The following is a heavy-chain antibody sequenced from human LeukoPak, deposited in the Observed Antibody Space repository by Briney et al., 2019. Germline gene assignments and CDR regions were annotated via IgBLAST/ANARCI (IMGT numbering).Heavy chain of an antibody. D-gene: IGHD3-22*01. V-gene: IGHV4-31*03. CDR2: TYYSGST. CDR3: ARARYYYDSSADGWFDP. J-gene: IGHJ5*02. Sequence: PSETLSLTCTVSGGSISSGGYYWSWIRQHPGKGLEWSGYTYYSGSTYYNPSLKSRVTISVDTSKNQFSLKLSSVTAADTAVYYCARARYYYDSSADGWFDPWGQGTLVTVPS. CDR1: GGSISSGGYY.